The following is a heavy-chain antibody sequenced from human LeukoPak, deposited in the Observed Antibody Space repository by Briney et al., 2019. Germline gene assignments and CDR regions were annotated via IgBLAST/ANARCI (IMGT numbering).Heavy chain of an antibody. CDR2: INPNSGGT. CDR1: GYTFTGYY. V-gene: IGHV1-2*06. Sequence: GASVKVSCKASGYTFTGYYMHWVRQAPGQGLEWMGRINPNSGGTNYAQKFQGRVTMTRDTSISTAYMELSRLRSDDTAVYYCARDFYDYAQHAFDIWGQGTMVTVSS. CDR3: ARDFYDYAQHAFDI. J-gene: IGHJ3*02. D-gene: IGHD3-16*01.